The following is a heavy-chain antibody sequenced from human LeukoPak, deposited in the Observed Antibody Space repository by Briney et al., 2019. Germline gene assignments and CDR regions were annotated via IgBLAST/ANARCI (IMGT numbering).Heavy chain of an antibody. CDR2: ISTSSSTI. J-gene: IGHJ6*03. CDR1: GFTFSSYS. D-gene: IGHD6-13*01. V-gene: IGHV3-48*01. CDR3: ARVSQQPDYYYYYYMDV. Sequence: GGSLRLSCAASGFTFSSYSMNWVRQAPGKGLEWVSYISTSSSTIYYADSVKGRFTISRDNAKNSLYLQMNSLRAEDTAVYYCARVSQQPDYYYYYYMDVWGKGTTVTVSS.